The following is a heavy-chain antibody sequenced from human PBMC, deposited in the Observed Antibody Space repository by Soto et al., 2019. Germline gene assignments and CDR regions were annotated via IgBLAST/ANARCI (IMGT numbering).Heavy chain of an antibody. CDR2: IYYSGST. J-gene: IGHJ6*04. CDR1: GGSISSSSYY. V-gene: IGHV4-39*01. CDR3: ARQRWYYYGSGSYPLDV. D-gene: IGHD3-10*01. Sequence: QLQLQESGPGLVKPSETLSLTCTVSGGSISSSSYYWGWIRQPPGKGLEWIGSIYYSGSTYYNPSLKSRVTISVDTSKNQFSLKLSSVTAADTAVYYCARQRWYYYGSGSYPLDVWGKGTTVTVSS.